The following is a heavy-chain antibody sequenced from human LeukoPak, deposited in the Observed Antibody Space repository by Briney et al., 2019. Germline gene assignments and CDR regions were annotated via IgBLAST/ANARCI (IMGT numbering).Heavy chain of an antibody. D-gene: IGHD3-10*01. CDR2: IKQDGSEK. CDR1: GFTFSNYW. Sequence: GGSLRLSCAASGFTFSNYWMNWVRQAPGKGLEWVANIKQDGSEKYYVDSVKGRFTIFRDNAKNSLYLQMNSLRAEDTAVYYCARHARVGSLDAFDIWGQGTMVTVSS. V-gene: IGHV3-7*01. J-gene: IGHJ3*02. CDR3: ARHARVGSLDAFDI.